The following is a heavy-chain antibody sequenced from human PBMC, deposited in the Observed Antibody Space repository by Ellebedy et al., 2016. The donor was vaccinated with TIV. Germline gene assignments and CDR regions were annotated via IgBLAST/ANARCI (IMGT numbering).Heavy chain of an antibody. J-gene: IGHJ6*02. CDR2: ISAYNNKT. CDR3: ARDLTGTTDYDGMDV. D-gene: IGHD1-20*01. V-gene: IGHV1-18*04. CDR1: GYTFINNG. Sequence: ASVKVSCKTSGYTFINNGITWVRQAPGQGLEWMGWISAYNNKTDYSQKFQGRLTVTRDTSTSTVYMELNGLRSEDTAVYFCARDLTGTTDYDGMDVWGQGTTVTVSS.